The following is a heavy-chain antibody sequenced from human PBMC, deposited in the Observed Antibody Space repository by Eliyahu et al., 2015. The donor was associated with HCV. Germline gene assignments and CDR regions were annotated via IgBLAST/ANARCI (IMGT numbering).Heavy chain of an antibody. Sequence: QVQLEQSGGEVKQPGASVKVACETSGYNFKSYGIAWVRQAPGQGLEWIGWITIYSGNTKYAQKFQDRVTMTTDTSTSTAYMELRSLRSDDTAVYYCARAEFLAVEVTDFDYWGQGTLVTVSS. J-gene: IGHJ4*02. CDR1: GYNFKSYG. CDR2: ITIYSGNT. V-gene: IGHV1-18*01. CDR3: ARAEFLAVEVTDFDY. D-gene: IGHD6-19*01.